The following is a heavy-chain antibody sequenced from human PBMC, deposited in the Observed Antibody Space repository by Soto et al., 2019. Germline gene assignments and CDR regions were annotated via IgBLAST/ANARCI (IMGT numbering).Heavy chain of an antibody. CDR1: GGSISTYY. CDR2: IYYTGNT. D-gene: IGHD5-18*01. Sequence: QVQLQESGPGLVKPSETLSLTCTVSGGSISTYYWNWIRQPPGKGLEWIGDIYYTGNTNYNPSLKSRVTMSVDTSKNQFSLKLSSVTAADTAVYYCARRYGEGYAYGWGYFDVWGRGTLVTVSS. J-gene: IGHJ2*01. V-gene: IGHV4-59*08. CDR3: ARRYGEGYAYGWGYFDV.